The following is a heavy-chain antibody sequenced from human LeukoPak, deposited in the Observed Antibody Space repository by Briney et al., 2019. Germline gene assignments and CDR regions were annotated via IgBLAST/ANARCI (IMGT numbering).Heavy chain of an antibody. CDR1: GYTLTELS. CDR2: FDPEDGET. Sequence: ASVKVSCKVSGYTLTELSMHWVRQAPGKGLEWMGGFDPEDGETIYAQKFQGRVTMTEDTSTDTAYMELSSLRSEDTAVYYCARDLRFLPTIGTTAFGYWGQGTLVTVSS. V-gene: IGHV1-24*01. J-gene: IGHJ4*02. CDR3: ARDLRFLPTIGTTAFGY. D-gene: IGHD1-1*01.